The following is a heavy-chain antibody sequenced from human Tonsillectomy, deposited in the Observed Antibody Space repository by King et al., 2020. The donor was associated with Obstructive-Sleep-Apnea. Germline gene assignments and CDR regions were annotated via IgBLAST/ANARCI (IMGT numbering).Heavy chain of an antibody. CDR3: AKDLGGDHYFDY. J-gene: IGHJ4*02. CDR2: ISYDGSNK. Sequence: VQLVESGGGVVQPGRSLRLSCAASGFTFSDYGMHWVRQAPGKGLEWVAVISYDGSNKYYAESVKGRFTISRDNSKNTLFLQMSSLRDEDTAVYHCAKDLGGDHYFDYWGQGTLVTVSS. CDR1: GFTFSDYG. D-gene: IGHD2-21*02. V-gene: IGHV3-30*18.